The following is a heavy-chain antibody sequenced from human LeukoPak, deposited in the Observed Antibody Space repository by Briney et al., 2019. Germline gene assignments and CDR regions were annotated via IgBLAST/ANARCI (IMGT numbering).Heavy chain of an antibody. V-gene: IGHV4-59*01. Sequence: SETLSLTCTVSGGSISSYYWSWIRQPPGKGLEWIGYIYYSGSTNYNPSLKSRVTISVDTSKNQFSLKLSSVTAADTVVYYCARDHGSIGYYYGMDVWGQGTTVTVSS. J-gene: IGHJ6*02. CDR2: IYYSGST. CDR1: GGSISSYY. CDR3: ARDHGSIGYYYGMDV.